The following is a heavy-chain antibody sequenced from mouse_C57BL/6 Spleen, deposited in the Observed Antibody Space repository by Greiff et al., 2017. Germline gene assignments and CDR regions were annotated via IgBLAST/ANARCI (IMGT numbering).Heavy chain of an antibody. Sequence: QVQLQQPGAELVRPGTSVKLSCKASGYTFTSYWMHWVKQRPGQGLEWIGVIDPSDSYTNYNQKFKGKATLTVDTSSSTAYMQLSSLTSEDSAVYYCARRGYYGNYGYYAMDDWGQGTSVTVSS. V-gene: IGHV1-59*01. CDR3: ARRGYYGNYGYYAMDD. D-gene: IGHD2-1*01. CDR2: IDPSDSYT. CDR1: GYTFTSYW. J-gene: IGHJ4*01.